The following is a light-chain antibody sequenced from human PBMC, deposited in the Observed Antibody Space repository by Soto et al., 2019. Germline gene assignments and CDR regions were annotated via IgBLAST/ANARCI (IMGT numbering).Light chain of an antibody. CDR3: QQYQTYSQ. CDR2: KAS. CDR1: QSINTW. Sequence: DIQMTQSASALSESVLDRVTITCLASQSINTWLAWYQLKPGRAPKLLIYKASTLESGVSSRFSGSGSGAEFTLTISSLQPDDFATYYCQQYQTYSQFGQGTKVDIK. J-gene: IGKJ1*01. V-gene: IGKV1-5*03.